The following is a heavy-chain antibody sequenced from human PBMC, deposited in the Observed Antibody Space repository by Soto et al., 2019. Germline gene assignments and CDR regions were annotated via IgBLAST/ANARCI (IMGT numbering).Heavy chain of an antibody. CDR1: GFTFSSYA. J-gene: IGHJ6*02. Sequence: GGSLRLSCAASGFTFSSYAMSWVRQAPGKGLEWVSAISGSGGSTYYADSVKGRFTISRDNSKNTLYLQMNSLRAEDTAVYYCAKDPRPLYHYYGMDVWGQGTTVTVSS. V-gene: IGHV3-23*01. CDR2: ISGSGGST. CDR3: AKDPRPLYHYYGMDV.